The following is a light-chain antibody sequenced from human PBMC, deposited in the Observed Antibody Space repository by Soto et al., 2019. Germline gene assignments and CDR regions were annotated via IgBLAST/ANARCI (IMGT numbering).Light chain of an antibody. CDR2: TNN. J-gene: IGLJ2*01. CDR1: SSNIGDNT. V-gene: IGLV1-44*01. Sequence: QSVLTQPPSASGTPGQRVTISCSGSSSNIGDNTVNWYQQLPGTAPKLLIYTNNHRPSGVPDRFSGSKSGTSASLAISGLQSEDEADYYCAAWDDSLNGVLFGGGTKLTV. CDR3: AAWDDSLNGVL.